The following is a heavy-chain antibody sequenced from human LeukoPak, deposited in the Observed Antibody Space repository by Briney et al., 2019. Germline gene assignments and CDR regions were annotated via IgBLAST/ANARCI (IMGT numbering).Heavy chain of an antibody. D-gene: IGHD5-24*01. J-gene: IGHJ4*02. CDR2: ISQDGSDR. V-gene: IGHV3-30-3*01. CDR1: GLTFSSHA. CDR3: ARASFQRWLQLGGD. Sequence: GGSLRLSCEASGLTFSSHAMHGVGRAPGKGREGVAVISQDGSDRHYTDSVKGRFTVSRDNSKNSLYLQMSSLRDEDTAVYYCARASFQRWLQLGGDWGQGTLVTVSS.